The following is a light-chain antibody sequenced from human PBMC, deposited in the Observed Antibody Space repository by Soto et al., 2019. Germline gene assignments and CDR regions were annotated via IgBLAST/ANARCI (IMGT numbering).Light chain of an antibody. Sequence: SHMSLSPSSLSASVGDRVTITCRRRQGSSSYLAWHQQKPGKAPKLLIFAASSWEGGVPSRFSGSGSGTDFTLTICSLQPEDYATYYCQQSDSSPLTFGGGTKVDIK. CDR3: QQSDSSPLT. V-gene: IGKV1-39*01. CDR1: QGSSSY. J-gene: IGKJ4*01. CDR2: AAS.